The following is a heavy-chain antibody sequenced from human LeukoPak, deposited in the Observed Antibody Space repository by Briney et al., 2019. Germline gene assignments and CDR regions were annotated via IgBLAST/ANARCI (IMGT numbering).Heavy chain of an antibody. D-gene: IGHD1-26*01. CDR1: GYTFTGYY. Sequence: GASVKVSCKASGYTFTGYYMHWVRQAPGQGLEWMGWINPNSGGTNHAQKFQGRVTMTRDTSISTAYMELSRLRSDDTAVYYCARVRRWELLSLDYWGQGTLVTVSS. CDR3: ARVRRWELLSLDY. V-gene: IGHV1-2*02. CDR2: INPNSGGT. J-gene: IGHJ4*02.